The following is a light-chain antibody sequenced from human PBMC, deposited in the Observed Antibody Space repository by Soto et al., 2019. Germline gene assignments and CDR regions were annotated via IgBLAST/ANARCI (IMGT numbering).Light chain of an antibody. CDR1: QGIGST. CDR3: QHYGYPQWT. V-gene: IGKV3-15*01. Sequence: EIVLTQSPATLSVSPGDRATLSCRASQGIGSTIAWYQQRSGQAPRLLIFDASIRVPTTPPRFSGSGSGTEFALTISRLEPEDFSVYICQHYGYPQWTFCPGTKVDIK. J-gene: IGKJ1*01. CDR2: DAS.